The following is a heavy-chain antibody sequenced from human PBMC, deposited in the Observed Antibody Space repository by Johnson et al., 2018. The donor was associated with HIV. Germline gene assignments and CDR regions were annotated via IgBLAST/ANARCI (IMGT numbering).Heavy chain of an antibody. D-gene: IGHD6-6*01. J-gene: IGHJ3*01. Sequence: QVQLVESGGGVVQPGRSLRLSCAASGFTFSSYPMHWVRQAPGKGLQWVAVISYDGNNIYYSDSVKGRFTISRDNSKNTLYLQMDALRPGDTGIYYCARVHIAARWSNAFDFWGQGTMVTVSS. CDR3: ARVHIAARWSNAFDF. V-gene: IGHV3-30*04. CDR2: ISYDGNNI. CDR1: GFTFSSYP.